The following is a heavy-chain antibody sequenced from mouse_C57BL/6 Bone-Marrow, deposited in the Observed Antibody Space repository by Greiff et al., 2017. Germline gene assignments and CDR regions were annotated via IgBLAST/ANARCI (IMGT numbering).Heavy chain of an antibody. CDR3: AKGLTTVVATDY. D-gene: IGHD1-1*01. CDR1: GYSLTRGLY. J-gene: IGHJ2*01. CDR2: ITYDGSN. Sequence: EVQLVESGPGLVKPSQSLSLICPVTGYSLTRGLYWHWIRQFSGNKLEWLGYITYDGSNYYNPSLKNRISITRDTSKNQLFLELKSVTTEDTATYYCAKGLTTVVATDYWGQGTTLTVSS. V-gene: IGHV3-6*01.